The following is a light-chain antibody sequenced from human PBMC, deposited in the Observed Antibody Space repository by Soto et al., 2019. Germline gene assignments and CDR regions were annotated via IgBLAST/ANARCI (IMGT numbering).Light chain of an antibody. CDR1: QSISSW. J-gene: IGKJ1*01. V-gene: IGKV1-5*03. Sequence: DIEMTQSPSILSASVGERVTITCRASQSISSWLAWYQQKPGKAPNLLIHKASHLESGVPSRFSGSGSATEFTLTISSLQHGDYATYYCQHYNSYPWTFGQGTKVDIK. CDR3: QHYNSYPWT. CDR2: KAS.